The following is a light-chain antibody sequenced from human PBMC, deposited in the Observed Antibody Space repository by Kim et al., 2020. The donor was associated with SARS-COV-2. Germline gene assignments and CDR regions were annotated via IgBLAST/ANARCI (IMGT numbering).Light chain of an antibody. Sequence: SVGDRVTITCRASQSISSYLNWYQQKPGKAPKLLIYAASSLQSGVPSRFSGSGSWTDFTLTISSLQPEDFATYYCQQSYSTPRLTFGGGTKVDIK. J-gene: IGKJ4*01. V-gene: IGKV1-39*01. CDR3: QQSYSTPRLT. CDR1: QSISSY. CDR2: AAS.